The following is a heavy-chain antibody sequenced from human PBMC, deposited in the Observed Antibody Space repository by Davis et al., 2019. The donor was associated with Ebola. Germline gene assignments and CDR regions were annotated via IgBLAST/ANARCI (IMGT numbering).Heavy chain of an antibody. CDR1: GFTFSSYA. J-gene: IGHJ6*02. D-gene: IGHD3-3*01. V-gene: IGHV3-73*01. CDR2: IRSKANSYAT. Sequence: GGSLRLSCAASGFTFSSYAMSWVRQASGKGLEWVGRIRSKANSYATAYAASVKGRFTISRDDSKNTAYLQMNSLKTEDTAVYYCTHDYYDLDVWGQGTTVTVSS. CDR3: THDYYDLDV.